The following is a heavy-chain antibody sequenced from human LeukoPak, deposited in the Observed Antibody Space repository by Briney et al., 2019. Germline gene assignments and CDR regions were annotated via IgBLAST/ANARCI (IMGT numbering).Heavy chain of an antibody. J-gene: IGHJ4*02. CDR2: IRSKAYGGTT. CDR1: GFTFGDYA. V-gene: IGHV3-49*03. D-gene: IGHD6-19*01. CDR3: TRAAINIAVAVYFDY. Sequence: GGSLRLSCTASGFTFGDYAMSWFRQAPGKGLEWVGFIRSKAYGGTTEYAASVKGRFTISRDDSKSIAYLQMNSLETEDTAVYYCTRAAINIAVAVYFDYWGQGTLVTVSS.